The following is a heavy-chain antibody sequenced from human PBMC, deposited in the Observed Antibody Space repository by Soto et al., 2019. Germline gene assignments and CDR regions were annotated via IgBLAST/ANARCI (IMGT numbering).Heavy chain of an antibody. CDR3: ATARYYYDRSCQFPY. Sequence: QVQLQESGPGLVKPSQTLSLTCTVSGGSISSGDYYWSWIRQHPGKGLEWIGYIYYSGSTYYNPSLTTRFSISVHTSKNHFSLTLSSVTAADTAVYYCATARYYYDRSCQFPYWGQGSLVTVSS. D-gene: IGHD3-22*01. J-gene: IGHJ4*02. CDR1: GGSISSGDYY. V-gene: IGHV4-31*03. CDR2: IYYSGST.